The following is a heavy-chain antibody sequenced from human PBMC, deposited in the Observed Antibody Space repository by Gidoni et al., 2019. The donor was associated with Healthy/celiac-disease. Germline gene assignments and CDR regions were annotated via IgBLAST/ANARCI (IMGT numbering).Heavy chain of an antibody. Sequence: QVQLVQSGAEVKKPGASVKVSCQASGYTFTSYYMHWVRQAPGQGLEWMGIINPSGGSTSYAQKFQGRVTMTRDTSTSKVYMELSSLRSEDTAVYYCARVGHYGDIGMDVWGQGTTVTVSS. CDR2: INPSGGST. CDR1: GYTFTSYY. CDR3: ARVGHYGDIGMDV. J-gene: IGHJ6*02. D-gene: IGHD4-17*01. V-gene: IGHV1-46*01.